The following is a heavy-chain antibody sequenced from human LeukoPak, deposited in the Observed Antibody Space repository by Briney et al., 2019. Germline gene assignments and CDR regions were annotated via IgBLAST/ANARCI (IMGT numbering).Heavy chain of an antibody. CDR2: IYYSGST. CDR3: ATTRYCSGGSCYPYYFDY. J-gene: IGHJ4*02. CDR1: GGSISSYY. Sequence: PSETLSLTCTVSGGSISSYYWSWIRQPPGKGLEWIGYIYYSGSTNYNPSLKSRVTISVDTSKNQFSLKLSSVTAADTAVYYCATTRYCSGGSCYPYYFDYWGQGTLVTVSS. D-gene: IGHD2-15*01. V-gene: IGHV4-59*08.